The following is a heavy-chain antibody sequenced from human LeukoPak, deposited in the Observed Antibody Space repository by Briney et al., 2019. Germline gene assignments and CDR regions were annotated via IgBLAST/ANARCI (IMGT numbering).Heavy chain of an antibody. CDR1: GFTFSSYA. J-gene: IGHJ3*02. CDR2: ISGNGGST. V-gene: IGHV3-23*01. CDR3: AKVVVRSSITIFGVVIEAFDI. Sequence: GGSLRLSCAASGFTFSSYAMSWVRQAPGKGLEWVSAISGNGGSTYYADSVKGRFTISRDNSKNTLCLQMNSLRAEDTAVYYCAKVVVRSSITIFGVVIEAFDIWGQGTMVTVSS. D-gene: IGHD3-3*01.